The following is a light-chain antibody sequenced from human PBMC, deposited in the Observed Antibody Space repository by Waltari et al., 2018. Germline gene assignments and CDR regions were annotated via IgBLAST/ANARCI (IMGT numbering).Light chain of an antibody. J-gene: IGKJ3*01. V-gene: IGKV1-12*01. CDR2: AAS. CDR3: QQFINYPLT. CDR1: QDIASW. Sequence: QMTQSPLSVSASIGDRVAISCRASQDIASWLAWYQQHPGKAPRLLVYAASNLQSGVPSRFSGSGSGTNFTLTINSLQPEDFATYYCQQFINYPLTFGPGTTVDIK.